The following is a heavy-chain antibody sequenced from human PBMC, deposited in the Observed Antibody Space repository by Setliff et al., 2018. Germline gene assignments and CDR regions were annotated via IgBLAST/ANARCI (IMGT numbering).Heavy chain of an antibody. J-gene: IGHJ4*02. CDR2: INPDGSEK. CDR1: GLSLSSTTYY. CDR3: FGAGTCSY. V-gene: IGHV3-7*01. Sequence: ETLSLTCTVSGLSLSSTTYYWAWVRQPPGKGLEWLASINPDGSEKYYVDSVKGRFTISRDNAKNSLSLQMNSLRTEDTAVYYCFGAGTCSYWGQGTQVTVSS. D-gene: IGHD3-10*01.